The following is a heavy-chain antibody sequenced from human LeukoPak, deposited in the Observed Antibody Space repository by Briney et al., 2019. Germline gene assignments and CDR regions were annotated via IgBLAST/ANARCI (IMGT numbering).Heavy chain of an antibody. CDR2: ISYDGSNK. J-gene: IGHJ4*02. Sequence: PGRSLRLSCAASGFTFSSYGMHWVRQAPGKGLEWVAVISYDGSNKYYADSVKGRLTISRDNSKNTLYLQMNSLRAEDTAVYYCAKDVFVGVGATTGFDYWGQGTLVTVSS. D-gene: IGHD1-26*01. CDR1: GFTFSSYG. CDR3: AKDVFVGVGATTGFDY. V-gene: IGHV3-30*18.